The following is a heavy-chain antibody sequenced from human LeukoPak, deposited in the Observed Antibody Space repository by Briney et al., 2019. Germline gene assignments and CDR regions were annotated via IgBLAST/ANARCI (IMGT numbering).Heavy chain of an antibody. CDR2: IKKNGNEN. J-gene: IGHJ4*02. D-gene: IGHD3-9*01. CDR3: ARDDILTGYRDY. V-gene: IGHV3-7*01. CDR1: GFTVSSYW. Sequence: GGSLRLSCAASGFTVSSYWMSWVRQAPGKGLEWVANIKKNGNENFYVDSVKGRFTISRDNAKNSLYLQMNSLRPEDTAVYYCARDDILTGYRDYWGQGTLVTVSS.